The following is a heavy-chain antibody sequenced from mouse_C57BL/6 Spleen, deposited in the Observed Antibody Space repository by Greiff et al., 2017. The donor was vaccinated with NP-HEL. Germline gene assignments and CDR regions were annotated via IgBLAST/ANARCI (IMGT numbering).Heavy chain of an antibody. CDR1: GYTFTSYW. V-gene: IGHV1-53*01. J-gene: IGHJ3*01. CDR2: INPSNGGT. CDR3: ARSDYGSSSWFAY. D-gene: IGHD1-1*01. Sequence: VKLQESGTELVKPGASVKLSCKASGYTFTSYWMHWVKQRPGQGLEWIGNINPSNGGTNYNEKFKSKATLTVDKSSSTAYMQLSSLTSEDSAVYYCARSDYGSSSWFAYWGQGTLVTVSA.